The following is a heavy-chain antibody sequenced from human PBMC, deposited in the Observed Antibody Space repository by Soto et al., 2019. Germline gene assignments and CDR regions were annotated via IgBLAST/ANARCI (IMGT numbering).Heavy chain of an antibody. D-gene: IGHD3-10*02. CDR3: ASTDYVACYMDV. J-gene: IGHJ6*03. V-gene: IGHV4-31*03. CDR2: IYYSGDT. Sequence: SETLSLTCSVSGGSISSGYYWAWIRQHPGKGLEWIGYIYYSGDTYYNPSLKSRVTISVDTSKNQFSLKLSSVTAADTAVYYCASTDYVACYMDVWGQGTTVTVSS. CDR1: GGSISSGYY.